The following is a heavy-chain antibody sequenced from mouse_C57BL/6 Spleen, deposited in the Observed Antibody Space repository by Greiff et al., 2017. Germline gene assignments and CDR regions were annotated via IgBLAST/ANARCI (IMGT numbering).Heavy chain of an antibody. CDR2: ISSGSSTI. CDR3: ARPADYGSSLRYWYFDV. J-gene: IGHJ1*03. D-gene: IGHD1-1*01. CDR1: GFTFSDYG. V-gene: IGHV5-17*01. Sequence: EVQLVESGGGLVKPGGSLKLSCAASGFTFSDYGMHWVRQAPEKGLEWVAYISSGSSTIYYADTVKGRFNVCRDNAKNTLSLQMTSLRSEDTAMYYCARPADYGSSLRYWYFDVWGKGTTVTVSS.